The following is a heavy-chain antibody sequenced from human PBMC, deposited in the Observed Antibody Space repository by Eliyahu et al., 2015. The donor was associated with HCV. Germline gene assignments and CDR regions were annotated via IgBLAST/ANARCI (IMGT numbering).Heavy chain of an antibody. Sequence: QVQLVESXGGVVQPGRXXRLSCAASGFXFSSYGMHWVRQAPGKGLEWVAVISYDGSNKYYADSVKGRFTISRDNSKNTLYLQMNSLRAEDTAVYYCAKDQQDGGATLDYWGQGTLVTVSS. V-gene: IGHV3-30*18. J-gene: IGHJ4*02. CDR2: ISYDGSNK. CDR3: AKDQQDGGATLDY. D-gene: IGHD1-26*01. CDR1: GFXFSSYG.